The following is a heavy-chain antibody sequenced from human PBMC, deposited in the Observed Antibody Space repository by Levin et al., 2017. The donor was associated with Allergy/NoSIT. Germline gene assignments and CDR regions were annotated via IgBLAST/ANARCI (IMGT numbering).Heavy chain of an antibody. CDR2: ISYDGSNK. CDR3: AKESYYDFWSGYYYYYGMDV. Sequence: SCAASGFTFSSYGMHWVRQAPGKGLEWVAVISYDGSNKYYADSVKGRFTISRDNSKNTLYLQMNSLRAEDTAVYYCAKESYYDFWSGYYYYYGMDVWGQGTTVTVSS. J-gene: IGHJ6*02. D-gene: IGHD3-3*01. V-gene: IGHV3-30*18. CDR1: GFTFSSYG.